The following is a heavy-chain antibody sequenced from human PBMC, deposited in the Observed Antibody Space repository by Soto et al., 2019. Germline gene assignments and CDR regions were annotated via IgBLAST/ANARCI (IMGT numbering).Heavy chain of an antibody. J-gene: IGHJ5*02. CDR3: ARLGGNPPGYNWFDP. Sequence: PGASLKISCKVSGYSFTSYWIGWVRQMPGKGLEWMGIIYPGDSDTRYSPSFQGQVTISADKSISTAYLQWSSLKASDTAMYYCARLGGNPPGYNWFDPWGQGTLVTVSS. V-gene: IGHV5-51*01. CDR2: IYPGDSDT. CDR1: GYSFTSYW. D-gene: IGHD2-15*01.